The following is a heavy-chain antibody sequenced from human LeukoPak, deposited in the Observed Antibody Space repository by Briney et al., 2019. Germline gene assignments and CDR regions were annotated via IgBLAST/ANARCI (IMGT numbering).Heavy chain of an antibody. V-gene: IGHV4-59*01. D-gene: IGHD6-19*01. CDR2: VYYRGST. CDR3: VRSMAGYTYYFDY. Sequence: SETLSLTCTVSGGSISSYYWSWIRQPPGKGLEWIGHVYYRGSTNYNPSLKSRVTISVDTSKNQFSLKLSSVSAADTAVYYCVRSMAGYTYYFDYWGQGTLLTVSS. CDR1: GGSISSYY. J-gene: IGHJ4*02.